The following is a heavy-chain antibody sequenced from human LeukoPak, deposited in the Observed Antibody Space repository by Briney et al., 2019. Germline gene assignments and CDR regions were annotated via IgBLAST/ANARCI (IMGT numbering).Heavy chain of an antibody. D-gene: IGHD5-24*01. Sequence: GGSLRLSCSASGFTFSNYALHWVRQAPGKGLEWVAVISYDESNKYYADSVKGRFTISRDNSKNTLYLQVNSLRAEDMVVYYCATWGDGYNSDNWGQGTLVSVFS. CDR1: GFTFSNYA. J-gene: IGHJ4*02. V-gene: IGHV3-30-3*01. CDR3: ATWGDGYNSDN. CDR2: ISYDESNK.